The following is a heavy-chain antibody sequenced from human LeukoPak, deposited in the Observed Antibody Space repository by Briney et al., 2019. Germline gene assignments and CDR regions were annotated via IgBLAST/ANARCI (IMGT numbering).Heavy chain of an antibody. CDR2: INHSENT. Sequence: SSETLSLTCAVYGGPFSDYYWSWIRQPPGKGLEWIGEINHSENTNYNPSLKSRVTVSVDTSKNQFSLKLTSVTAADTAVYYCARVVEYSSSRDVWGQGTTVTVSS. V-gene: IGHV4-34*01. J-gene: IGHJ6*02. CDR3: ARVVEYSSSRDV. CDR1: GGPFSDYY. D-gene: IGHD6-6*01.